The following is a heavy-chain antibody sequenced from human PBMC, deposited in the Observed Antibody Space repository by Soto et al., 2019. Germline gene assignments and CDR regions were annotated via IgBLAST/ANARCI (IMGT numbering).Heavy chain of an antibody. Sequence: EVQLVESGGGLVQPGGSLRLSCAASGFTFSSYSMNWVRQAPGKGLEWVSYISSSSTTKYYADSVKGRFTISRDNAKNSLYMQMHSLRAEDTAVYYCARDGCSGSNCLTWFDPWGQGTLVTVSS. J-gene: IGHJ5*02. CDR2: ISSSSTTK. CDR1: GFTFSSYS. V-gene: IGHV3-48*01. CDR3: ARDGCSGSNCLTWFDP. D-gene: IGHD2-15*01.